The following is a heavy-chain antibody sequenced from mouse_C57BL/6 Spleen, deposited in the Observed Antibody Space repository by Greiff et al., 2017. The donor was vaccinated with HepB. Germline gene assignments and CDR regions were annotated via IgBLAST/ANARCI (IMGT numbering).Heavy chain of an antibody. CDR1: GFTFSDYG. Sequence: EVQLVESGGGLVKPGGSLKLSCAASGFTFSDYGMHWVRQAPEKGLEWVAYISSGSSTIYYADTVKGRFTISRDNAKNTLFLQMTSLRSEDTAIYYCARGNWGVGVFGYWGQGATLTVSS. V-gene: IGHV5-17*01. D-gene: IGHD4-1*01. CDR2: ISSGSSTI. J-gene: IGHJ2*01. CDR3: ARGNWGVGVFGY.